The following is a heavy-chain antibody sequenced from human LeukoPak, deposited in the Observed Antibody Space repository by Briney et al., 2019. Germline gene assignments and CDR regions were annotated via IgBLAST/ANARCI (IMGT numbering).Heavy chain of an antibody. Sequence: GGSLRLSCAASACTLSNYWMHWVRQAPGKGLVWVSRITSDGSGTSYADSVKGRFTISRDNAKNTLYLQMSSLRAEDTAVYSCVFFLKQKAAYDIWGQGTRVTVSS. J-gene: IGHJ3*02. CDR1: ACTLSNYW. CDR3: VFFLKQKAAYDI. D-gene: IGHD2-21*01. V-gene: IGHV3-74*01. CDR2: ITSDGSGT.